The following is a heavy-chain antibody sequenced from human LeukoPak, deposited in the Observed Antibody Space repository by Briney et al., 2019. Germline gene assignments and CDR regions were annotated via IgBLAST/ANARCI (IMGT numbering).Heavy chain of an antibody. D-gene: IGHD1-14*01. CDR2: TYSGDTT. CDR1: GFTFSSYA. CDR3: ARERPDSRNLDS. Sequence: GGSLRLSCAASGFTFSSYAMSWVRQAPGKGLEWVSITYSGDTTYYADSVKGRFIISRDDSKNTLSLQMNDLRVEDTAVYYCARERPDSRNLDSWGRGALVTVSS. V-gene: IGHV3-66*01. J-gene: IGHJ4*02.